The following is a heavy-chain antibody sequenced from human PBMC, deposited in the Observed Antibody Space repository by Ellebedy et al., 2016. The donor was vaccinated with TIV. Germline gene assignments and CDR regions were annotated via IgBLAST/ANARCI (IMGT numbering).Heavy chain of an antibody. CDR3: TREVAGTFDY. J-gene: IGHJ4*02. CDR2: TYYRSRWSS. V-gene: IGHV6-1*01. CDR1: GDRVSSNSAA. Sequence: SQTLSLTCAISGDRVSSNSAAWNWIRQSPSRGLAWLGRTYYRSRWSSDYAVSVKSRISINPDTSKNQFSLQLNSVSPGDTAVYYCTREVAGTFDYWGQGTLVTVSS. D-gene: IGHD6-19*01.